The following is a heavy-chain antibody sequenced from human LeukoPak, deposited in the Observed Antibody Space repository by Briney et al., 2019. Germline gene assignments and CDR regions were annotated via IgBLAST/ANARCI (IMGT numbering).Heavy chain of an antibody. D-gene: IGHD5-24*01. CDR3: ATDKSDAYNPELDH. CDR2: IIPILSMA. Sequence: SVKVSCKASGGAFSNYGISWVRQAPGQGLEWMGRIIPILSMANYAQTFQGRVTITADKSTSTVYMELSSLRSEDTAMFYCATDKSDAYNPELDHWGQGTLVTVSS. V-gene: IGHV1-69*04. J-gene: IGHJ4*02. CDR1: GGAFSNYG.